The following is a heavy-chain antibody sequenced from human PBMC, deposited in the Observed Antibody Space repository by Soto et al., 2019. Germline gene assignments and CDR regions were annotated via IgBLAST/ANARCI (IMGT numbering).Heavy chain of an antibody. Sequence: ASVKVSCKSSGYTYTSYGIIWVRQAPGQGLEWMGWISAYSGNTNYAQKLQDRVSMTTDASTSTAYMELRSLRSDDTAVYYCARYISAAGEYFQHWGQGTLVTAPQ. CDR1: GYTYTSYG. CDR2: ISAYSGNT. CDR3: ARYISAAGEYFQH. V-gene: IGHV1-18*01. D-gene: IGHD6-13*01. J-gene: IGHJ1*01.